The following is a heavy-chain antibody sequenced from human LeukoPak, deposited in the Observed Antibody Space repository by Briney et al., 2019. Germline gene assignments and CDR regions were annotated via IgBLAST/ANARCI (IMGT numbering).Heavy chain of an antibody. CDR1: GFTFSSYA. J-gene: IGHJ4*02. CDR3: AFPPTPYSYGYRFDYFDY. D-gene: IGHD5-18*01. V-gene: IGHV3-23*01. CDR2: ISGSGGST. Sequence: GGSLRLSCAASGFTFSSYAMSWVRQAPGKGLEWVSAISGSGGSTYYADSVKGRFTISRDNSKNTLYLQMNSLRAEDTAVYYCAFPPTPYSYGYRFDYFDYWGQGTLVTVSS.